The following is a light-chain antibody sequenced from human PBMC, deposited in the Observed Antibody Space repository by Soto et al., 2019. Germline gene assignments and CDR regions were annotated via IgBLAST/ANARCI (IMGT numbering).Light chain of an antibody. V-gene: IGLV2-14*01. CDR2: DVS. Sequence: QSVLTQPASVSGSPGQSITISCTGTSSDVGGYNYVSWYQQHPGKAPKFMIYDVSNRPSGVSNRFSGSKSGNTASLTISGLQAEDVADYYCCSYTTSNTRQIVFGTGTEVTV. J-gene: IGLJ1*01. CDR3: CSYTTSNTRQIV. CDR1: SSDVGGYNY.